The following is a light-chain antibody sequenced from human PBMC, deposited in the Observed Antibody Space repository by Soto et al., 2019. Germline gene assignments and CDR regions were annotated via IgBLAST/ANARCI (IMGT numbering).Light chain of an antibody. CDR3: AAWDDSLNVLV. Sequence: QSVLTQPPSASGTPGQRVTISCSGSSSNIGSNTVNWYQQLPGTAPKLLIYSNNQRPSGFPDRFSGSKSGTSASLAISGLQSEDEADYYCAAWDDSLNVLVFGGGTKLTVL. J-gene: IGLJ2*01. CDR1: SSNIGSNT. V-gene: IGLV1-44*01. CDR2: SNN.